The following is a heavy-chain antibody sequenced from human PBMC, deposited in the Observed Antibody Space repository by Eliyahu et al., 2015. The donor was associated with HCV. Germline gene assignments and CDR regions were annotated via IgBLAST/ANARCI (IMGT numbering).Heavy chain of an antibody. Sequence: QVQLVQSGAEVKKPGASVKVSCKVSTHTFTGLYIHWVRQAPGQGPEWMGCISPNSGGTKYSQKFQGRVTMTRDTSIGTAYLALSRLRYDDTAVYYCAGYSGIYFDLPLDYWGQGTLVTVSS. CDR1: THTFTGLY. J-gene: IGHJ4*02. D-gene: IGHD1-26*01. CDR3: AGYSGIYFDLPLDY. CDR2: ISPNSGGT. V-gene: IGHV1-2*02.